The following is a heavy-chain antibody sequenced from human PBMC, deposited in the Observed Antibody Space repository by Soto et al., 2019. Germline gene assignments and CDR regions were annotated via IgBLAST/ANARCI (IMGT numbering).Heavy chain of an antibody. D-gene: IGHD6-6*01. Sequence: SETLSLTCTVSGGSVSSGSYYWSWIRQPPGKGLEWIGYIYYSGGTNYNPSLKSRVTISVDTSKNQFSLKLSSVTAADTAVYYCAYGGDGSSSVDYWGQGTLVTVSS. CDR1: GGSVSSGSYY. CDR2: IYYSGGT. V-gene: IGHV4-61*01. J-gene: IGHJ4*02. CDR3: AYGGDGSSSVDY.